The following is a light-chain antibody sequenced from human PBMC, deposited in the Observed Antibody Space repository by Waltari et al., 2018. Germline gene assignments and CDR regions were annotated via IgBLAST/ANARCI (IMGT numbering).Light chain of an antibody. CDR3: QVWDSNSDHVV. CDR1: NIESKS. Sequence: SYVLPHPPSVSVAPGQTARIPCDGNNIESKSVLWFQQKPGQAPVLVGYDDSDRPSGVPERFSGYNSGNTATLTISRGEVGDEADYHCQVWDSNSDHVVFGGGTRLTVL. V-gene: IGLV3-21*02. CDR2: DDS. J-gene: IGLJ2*01.